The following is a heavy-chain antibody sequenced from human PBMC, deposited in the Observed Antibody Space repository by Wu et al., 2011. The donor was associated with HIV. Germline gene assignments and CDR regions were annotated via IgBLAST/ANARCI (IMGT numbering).Heavy chain of an antibody. V-gene: IGHV1-69-2*01. Sequence: EVRLVQSGAEVKKPGSTVKISCNVAGYTFTDFAIHWVQQAPGDGPEWMGLIDPEDGVRRYAEKLQGRVTITTESSTNTVYMELRSLRSDDTAIYYXASVTCNRDHLYFPFLGDAFNIWAQGQRSPSLQ. J-gene: IGHJ3*02. CDR2: IDPEDGVR. D-gene: IGHD2/OR15-2a*01. CDR1: GYTFTDFA. CDR3: ASVTCNRDHLYFPFLGDAFNI.